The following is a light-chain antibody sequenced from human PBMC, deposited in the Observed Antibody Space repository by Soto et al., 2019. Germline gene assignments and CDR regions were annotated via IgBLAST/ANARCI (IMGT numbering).Light chain of an antibody. CDR2: AAS. J-gene: IGKJ1*01. CDR3: QNYNDPQWT. Sequence: DIQMTQSPSSLSASVGDRVTITCWASQDISDYLAWYQQKPGQVPKLLISAASTLQSGVPSRFRGSASGTDFTPTITGLQPDDFATYYCQNYNDPQWTFGQGTKGHIK. V-gene: IGKV1-27*01. CDR1: QDISDY.